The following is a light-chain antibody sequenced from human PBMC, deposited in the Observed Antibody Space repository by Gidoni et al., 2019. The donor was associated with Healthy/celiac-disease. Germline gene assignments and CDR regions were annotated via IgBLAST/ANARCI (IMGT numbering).Light chain of an antibody. CDR3: QQYDNLPPLT. CDR2: DAS. V-gene: IGKV1-33*01. CDR1: QDISHY. J-gene: IGKJ4*01. Sequence: DSQMTQSPASLSAAVGDRVTTTCQASQDISHYLNWYQQKPGKAPKLLIYDASNLETGVQSRFSGSGSGTDFTFTISILQPEVIATYYCQQYDNLPPLTFGGGTKVEIK.